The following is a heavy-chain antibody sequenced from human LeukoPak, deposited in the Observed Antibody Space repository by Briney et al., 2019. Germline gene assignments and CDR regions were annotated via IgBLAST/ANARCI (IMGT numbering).Heavy chain of an antibody. CDR1: GYIFTSYW. Sequence: GESLKISCKGSGYIFTSYWIGCVRQMPGKGLEWMGIIYPGDSDTRYSPSFQGQVTISADKSISTAYLQWSSLKASDTAMYYCARPGAYCGGDCYFDYWGQGTLVTVSS. CDR2: IYPGDSDT. V-gene: IGHV5-51*01. D-gene: IGHD2-21*02. J-gene: IGHJ4*02. CDR3: ARPGAYCGGDCYFDY.